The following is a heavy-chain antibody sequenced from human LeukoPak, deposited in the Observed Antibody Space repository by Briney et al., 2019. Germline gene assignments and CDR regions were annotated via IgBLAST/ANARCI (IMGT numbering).Heavy chain of an antibody. D-gene: IGHD6-6*01. CDR3: ARDEYSSSPGYFDY. CDR1: GFTFSSYS. V-gene: IGHV3-21*01. Sequence: GGSLRLSCAASGFTFSSYSMNWVRPAPGKGLEWVACISTTSSYIYHADSLKGRFTISRDDAKNSLYLQINSPRAEDTAVYFCARDEYSSSPGYFDYWGQGTLVTVSS. CDR2: ISTTSSYI. J-gene: IGHJ4*02.